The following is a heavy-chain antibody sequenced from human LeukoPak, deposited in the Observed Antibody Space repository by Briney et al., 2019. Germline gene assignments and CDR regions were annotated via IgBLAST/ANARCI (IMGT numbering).Heavy chain of an antibody. CDR1: GFTFDDYA. D-gene: IGHD3-10*01. J-gene: IGHJ4*02. Sequence: GGSLRLSCAASGFTFDDYAMHWVRQAPGKGLEWVSGISGSGGSTYYADSLKGRFTISRDNSKDTLYVQMNSLRSEDTAVYYCARAYGRFDYWGQGTLVTVSS. V-gene: IGHV3-23*01. CDR3: ARAYGRFDY. CDR2: ISGSGGST.